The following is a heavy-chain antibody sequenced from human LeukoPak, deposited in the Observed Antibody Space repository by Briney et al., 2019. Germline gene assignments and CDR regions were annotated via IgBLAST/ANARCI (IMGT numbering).Heavy chain of an antibody. Sequence: PGGSLRLSCEASGFTFSRYGMHWVRQAPGKGLEWVAVIWFDGNNKYYADSVKGRFTISRDNSKNTLYLQMNSLRAEDTAVYYCARSSSYNYYYYMDVWGKGTTVNVSS. CDR3: ARSSSYNYYYYMDV. CDR2: IWFDGNNK. D-gene: IGHD6-6*01. J-gene: IGHJ6*03. CDR1: GFTFSRYG. V-gene: IGHV3-33*01.